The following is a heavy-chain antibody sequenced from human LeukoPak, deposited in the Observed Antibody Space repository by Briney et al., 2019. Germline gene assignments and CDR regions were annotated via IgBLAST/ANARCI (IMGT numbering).Heavy chain of an antibody. CDR1: DGSISCSIYY. J-gene: IGHJ2*01. CDR3: ARGESDGVLVWYFDL. V-gene: IGHV4-39*07. CDR2: FYYAGRA. D-gene: IGHD1-26*01. Sequence: SETLSFTCAVADGSISCSIYYWGWIRQHAREWLGYIGSFYYAGRAYYNPSPKRRLTTSVDTYTNKSSLTLNCVSAADTALYFCARGESDGVLVWYFDLWGRGTLVTVAS.